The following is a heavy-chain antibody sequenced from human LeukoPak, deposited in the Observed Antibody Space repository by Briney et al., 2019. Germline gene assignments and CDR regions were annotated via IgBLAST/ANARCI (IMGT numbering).Heavy chain of an antibody. CDR1: GGTFSSYA. J-gene: IGHJ4*02. D-gene: IGHD2-2*01. CDR3: ARDRRCSSTSCPFDY. Sequence: SVKVSCKASGGTFSSYAISWVRQAPGQGLEWMGRIIPILGIANYAQKFQGRVTITADKSTSTAYMELSSLRSEDTAVYYCARDRRCSSTSCPFDYWGQGTLVTVSS. CDR2: IIPILGIA. V-gene: IGHV1-69*04.